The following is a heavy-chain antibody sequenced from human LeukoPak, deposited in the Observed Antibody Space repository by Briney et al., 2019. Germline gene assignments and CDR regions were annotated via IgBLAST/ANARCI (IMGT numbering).Heavy chain of an antibody. J-gene: IGHJ5*02. CDR1: GFTFSSYA. CDR3: ARDGYCSSTSCHGEWFDP. Sequence: PGRSLRLSCAASGFTFSSYAMHWVRQAPGKGLEWVAVISYDGSNKYYADSVKGRFTISRDNSKNTLYLQMNSLRAEDTAVYYCARDGYCSSTSCHGEWFDPWGRGTLVTVSS. D-gene: IGHD2-2*03. V-gene: IGHV3-30*01. CDR2: ISYDGSNK.